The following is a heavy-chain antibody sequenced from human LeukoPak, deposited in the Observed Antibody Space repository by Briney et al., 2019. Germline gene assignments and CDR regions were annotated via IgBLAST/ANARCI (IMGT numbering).Heavy chain of an antibody. CDR2: IKKDGTET. CDR3: ARGGYSVYFFSGDY. J-gene: IGHJ4*02. D-gene: IGHD5/OR15-5a*01. V-gene: IGHV3-7*03. CDR1: GFPFSDFW. Sequence: GGSLRLSCTAFGFPFSDFWMTWVRQAPGKGLEWVANIKKDGTETYYVDSVKGRFTVSRENAKNSLYLHMNSLRAADTAVCYCARGGYSVYFFSGDYWGQGSLVTVSS.